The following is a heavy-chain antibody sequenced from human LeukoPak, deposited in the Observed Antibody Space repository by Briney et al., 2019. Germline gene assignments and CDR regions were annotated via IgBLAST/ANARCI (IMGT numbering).Heavy chain of an antibody. Sequence: GGSRRLSCAASGFTFRAYNMHWVRKAPGKGPVWVSRINSDGSDITYADSVKGRFTISRDNAKNSLYLQMNSLRAEDTALYYCARASTSSSGYYGYWGQGTLVTVSS. CDR1: GFTFRAYN. D-gene: IGHD3-22*01. J-gene: IGHJ4*02. V-gene: IGHV3-74*03. CDR2: INSDGSDI. CDR3: ARASTSSSGYYGY.